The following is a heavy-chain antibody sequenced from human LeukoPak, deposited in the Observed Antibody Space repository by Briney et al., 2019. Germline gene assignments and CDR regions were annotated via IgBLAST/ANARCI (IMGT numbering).Heavy chain of an antibody. Sequence: GGSLRLSCAASGFTFEDYAMHWVRQAPGKGLEWVSGISWNSGSIGYADSVKGRFTISRDNAKNSLYLQMNSLRAEDTALYYCAKEANYYDSSGPGRDAFDIWGQGTMVTVSS. J-gene: IGHJ3*02. CDR3: AKEANYYDSSGPGRDAFDI. V-gene: IGHV3-9*01. CDR1: GFTFEDYA. CDR2: ISWNSGSI. D-gene: IGHD3-22*01.